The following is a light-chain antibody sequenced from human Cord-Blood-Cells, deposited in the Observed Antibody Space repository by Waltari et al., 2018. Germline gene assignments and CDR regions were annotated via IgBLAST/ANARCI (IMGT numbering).Light chain of an antibody. CDR3: CSYAGSFHVV. Sequence: QSALTQPRSVSGSPGQSVTTSCTGTSSDVGGYNYVSWYQQHPGKAPKLMIYDVSKRPSGVPDRFSGSKSGNTASLTISGLQAEDEADYYCCSYAGSFHVVFGGGTKLTVL. CDR1: SSDVGGYNY. CDR2: DVS. V-gene: IGLV2-11*01. J-gene: IGLJ2*01.